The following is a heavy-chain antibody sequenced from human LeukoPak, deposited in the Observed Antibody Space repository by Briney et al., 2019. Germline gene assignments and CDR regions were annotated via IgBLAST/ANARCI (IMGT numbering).Heavy chain of an antibody. V-gene: IGHV3-30*01. CDR2: VSSHGNDG. J-gene: IGHJ4*02. D-gene: IGHD5-24*01. CDR3: TRDAYNFNDFDY. CDR1: EFTFSHFA. Sequence: PGRSLRLSCAVSEFTFSHFAMHWVRQAPGKGPEWVAVVSSHGNDGYYADSVKGRFTISRDNSKNTLYLQIDSLRAEDTAIYYCTRDAYNFNDFDYWGQGTLVTVSS.